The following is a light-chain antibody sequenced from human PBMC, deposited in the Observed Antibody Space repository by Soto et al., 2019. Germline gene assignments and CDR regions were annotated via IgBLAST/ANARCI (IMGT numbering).Light chain of an antibody. V-gene: IGKV3-20*01. CDR1: QTIRSNY. J-gene: IGKJ1*01. CDR3: QQYGSSPWT. Sequence: ETVLTQSPGTLSLSPGERATLSCRASQTIRSNYLAWYRQTPGQPPRLLIYRATNRATGIADRFSGSGSGTDFTLIISRLEPEDFALYYCQQYGSSPWTFGQGTKVEIK. CDR2: RAT.